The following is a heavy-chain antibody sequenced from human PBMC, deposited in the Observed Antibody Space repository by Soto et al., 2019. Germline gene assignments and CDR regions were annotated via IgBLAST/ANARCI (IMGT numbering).Heavy chain of an antibody. V-gene: IGHV2-5*04. CDR2: IYWHEDV. Sequence: QITLKESGPTLVKPTQTLTVTCTISGFSLTTEGVGVGWIRQPPGKALEWLASIYWHEDVRKNPSLGNRVTITRDTAKSQVVLTLTNLDPVDTATYYCIRAYNWIYVWGQGILVTVSS. CDR3: IRAYNWIYV. CDR1: GFSLTTEGVG. D-gene: IGHD1-7*01. J-gene: IGHJ4*02.